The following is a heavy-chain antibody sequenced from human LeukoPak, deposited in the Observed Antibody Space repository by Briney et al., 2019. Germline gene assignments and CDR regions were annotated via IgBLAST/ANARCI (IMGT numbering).Heavy chain of an antibody. J-gene: IGHJ6*04. CDR3: ARDCSSTSCYTSLLDV. Sequence: GGSLRLSCAASGFTFSSYSMNWVRQAPGKGLEWVSSISSSSSYIYYADSVKGRFTISRDNAKNSLYLQMNSLRAEDTAVYYCARDCSSTSCYTSLLDVWGKGTTVTVSS. CDR2: ISSSSSYI. D-gene: IGHD2-2*02. V-gene: IGHV3-21*01. CDR1: GFTFSSYS.